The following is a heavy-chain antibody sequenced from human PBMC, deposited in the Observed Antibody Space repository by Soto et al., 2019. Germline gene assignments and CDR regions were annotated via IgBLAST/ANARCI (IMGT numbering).Heavy chain of an antibody. V-gene: IGHV4-31*03. Sequence: PSETLSLTCTVSGGSISSGGYYWSWIRQHPGKGLEWIGYIYYSGSTYYNPSLKSRVTISVDTSKNQFSLKLSSVTAADTAVYYCARESGGSCFFDYWAQRTLVTVSS. CDR3: ARESGGSCFFDY. D-gene: IGHD2-15*01. J-gene: IGHJ4*02. CDR1: GGSISSGGYY. CDR2: IYYSGST.